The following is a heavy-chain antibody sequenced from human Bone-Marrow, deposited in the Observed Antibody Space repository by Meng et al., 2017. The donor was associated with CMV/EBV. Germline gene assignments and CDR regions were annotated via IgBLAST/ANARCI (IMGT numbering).Heavy chain of an antibody. Sequence: SETLSLTCTVSGGSVSSGSYYWSWIRQPPGKGLEWIGYIYYSGSTNYNPSLKSRVTISVDTSKNQFSLKLSSVTAADTAVYYCARDTLYYYYGMDVWGQGTTVTVSS. CDR1: GGSVSSGSYY. CDR3: ARDTLYYYYGMDV. CDR2: IYYSGST. V-gene: IGHV4-61*01. J-gene: IGHJ6*02.